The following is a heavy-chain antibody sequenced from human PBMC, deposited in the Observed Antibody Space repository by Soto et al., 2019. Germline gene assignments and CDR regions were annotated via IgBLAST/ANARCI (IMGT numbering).Heavy chain of an antibody. CDR3: AKATMTLVVIRLDS. D-gene: IGHD3-22*01. CDR2: ISGSGGST. V-gene: IGHV3-23*01. CDR1: GFTFSSYA. J-gene: IGHJ4*02. Sequence: GSLRLSCAASGFTFSSYAMGWVREAPGKGLEWVSAISGSGGSTYYADSVKGRFTISRDNSKNILYLQMNSLRAEDTAVYYCAKATMTLVVIRLDSWGQGTLVTVSS.